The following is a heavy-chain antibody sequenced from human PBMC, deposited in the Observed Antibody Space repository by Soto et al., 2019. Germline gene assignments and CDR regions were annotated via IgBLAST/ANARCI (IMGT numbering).Heavy chain of an antibody. D-gene: IGHD6-6*01. CDR3: AKFQNGGSRPSGMDF. V-gene: IGHV3-9*01. J-gene: IGHJ6*02. CDR1: GFTFDDYA. CDR2: ISWNSGSI. Sequence: GGSLRLSCAASGFTFDDYAMHWVRQAPGKGLEWVSGISWNSGSIGYADSVKGRFTISRDNAKNSLYLQMNSLRAEDTAVYCFAKFQNGGSRPSGMDFWGQGTTVTVSS.